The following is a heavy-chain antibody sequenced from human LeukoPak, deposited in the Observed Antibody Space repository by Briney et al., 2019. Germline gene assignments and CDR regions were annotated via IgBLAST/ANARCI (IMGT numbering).Heavy chain of an antibody. Sequence: SETLSLTCAVYGGSFSGYYWSWIRQPPGKGLEWIGEINHSGSTNYNPSLKSRVTISVDTSKNQFSLKLSSVTAADTAVYYCARVWGQVGAFDIWGQGTMVTVSS. CDR3: ARVWGQVGAFDI. CDR1: GGSFSGYY. J-gene: IGHJ3*02. D-gene: IGHD3-16*01. V-gene: IGHV4-34*01. CDR2: INHSGST.